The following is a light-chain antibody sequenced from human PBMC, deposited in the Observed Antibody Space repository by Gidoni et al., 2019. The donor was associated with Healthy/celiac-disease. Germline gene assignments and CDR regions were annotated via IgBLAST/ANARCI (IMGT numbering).Light chain of an antibody. J-gene: IGKJ1*01. Sequence: EIVMTQSPATLSVSPGERATLSCRASQSFSSNLAWYQQKPGQAPRLLIYGASTRATGIPARFSGSVSGTEFTLTISSLQSEDFAVYYCQQYNNWPPTFGQGTKVEIK. CDR1: QSFSSN. V-gene: IGKV3-15*01. CDR3: QQYNNWPPT. CDR2: GAS.